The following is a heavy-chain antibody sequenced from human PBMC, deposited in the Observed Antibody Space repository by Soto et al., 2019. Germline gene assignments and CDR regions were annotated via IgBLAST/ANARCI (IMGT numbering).Heavy chain of an antibody. D-gene: IGHD2-15*01. CDR2: IIPILGIA. CDR3: ARGDCSGGSCYFHEYFQH. Sequence: QVQLVQSGAEVKKPGSSVKVSCKASGGTFSSYTISWVRQAPGQGLEWMGRIIPILGIANYAQKFQGRVTITADKSTSTAYMELSSLRSEDTAVYYCARGDCSGGSCYFHEYFQHWGQGTLVTVSS. V-gene: IGHV1-69*02. CDR1: GGTFSSYT. J-gene: IGHJ1*01.